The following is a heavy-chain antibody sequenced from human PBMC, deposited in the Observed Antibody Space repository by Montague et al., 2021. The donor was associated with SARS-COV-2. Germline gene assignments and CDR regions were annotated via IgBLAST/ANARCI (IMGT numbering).Heavy chain of an antibody. Sequence: SETLSLTCAVYGVSFSGYYWSWIRQAPGKGLECSGEINHSGRTNXXPSLKSRVTILVDTSTNQFSLNLNSVTAADTAVYYCTRGPVFSNSWYSLPTLDQRPSWYFDLWGRGTLVIVSS. CDR1: GVSFSGYY. J-gene: IGHJ2*01. CDR2: INHSGRT. V-gene: IGHV4-34*01. CDR3: TRGPVFSNSWYSLPTLDQRPSWYFDL. D-gene: IGHD6-13*01.